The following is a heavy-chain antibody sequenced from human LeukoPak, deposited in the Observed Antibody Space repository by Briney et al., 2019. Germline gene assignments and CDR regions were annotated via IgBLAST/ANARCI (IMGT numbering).Heavy chain of an antibody. CDR2: IKSKTDGGTT. CDR3: TTDLPELWAHDY. CDR1: GFTFSNAW. D-gene: IGHD5-18*01. V-gene: IGHV3-15*01. Sequence: PGGSLRLSCAASGFTFSNAWMSWVRQAPGKGLEWVGRIKSKTDGGTTDYAAPVKGRFTISRDDSKNTLYLQMNSLKTEDTAVYYCTTDLPELWAHDYWGQGTLVTVSS. J-gene: IGHJ4*02.